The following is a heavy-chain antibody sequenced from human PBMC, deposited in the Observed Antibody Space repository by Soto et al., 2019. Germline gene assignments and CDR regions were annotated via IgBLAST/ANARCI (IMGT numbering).Heavy chain of an antibody. V-gene: IGHV1-46*01. CDR1: GYTFTHYY. CDR3: ATSVNSAMAFDS. D-gene: IGHD5-18*01. J-gene: IGHJ4*02. Sequence: ASVKVSCKASGYTFTHYYIHWVRQAPGQGLEWMGIINPNGGITTYAQKFRAGFTMTRDTSTSTVYLELSSLRSEDSAIYYCATSVNSAMAFDSWGQGTLVTVYS. CDR2: INPNGGIT.